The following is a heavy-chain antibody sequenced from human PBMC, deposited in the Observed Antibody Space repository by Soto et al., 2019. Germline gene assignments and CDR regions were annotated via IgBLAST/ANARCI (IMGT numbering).Heavy chain of an antibody. D-gene: IGHD5-18*01. V-gene: IGHV3-73*01. Sequence: GGSLRLSCAASGFTFSGSAMHWVRQASGKGLEWVGRIRSKANSYATAYAASVKGRFTISRDDSKNTAYLQMNSLKTEDTAVYYCTTGPNSYGYLDAFDIWGQGTMVTVSS. CDR1: GFTFSGSA. J-gene: IGHJ3*02. CDR2: IRSKANSYAT. CDR3: TTGPNSYGYLDAFDI.